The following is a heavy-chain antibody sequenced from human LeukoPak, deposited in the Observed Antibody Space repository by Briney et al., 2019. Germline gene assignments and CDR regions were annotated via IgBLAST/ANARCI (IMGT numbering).Heavy chain of an antibody. J-gene: IGHJ4*02. CDR2: INPNSGGT. Sequence: GASVKVSCKASGYTFTDYYLHWVRQAPGQGLQWTGWINPNSGGTNYAQGRVTMTRDTSISTAYMELRSLRSDDTAVYYCARDRLTKRSYYDILTGYGPHYYFDYWGQGTLVTVSS. CDR3: ARDRLTKRSYYDILTGYGPHYYFDY. CDR1: GYTFTDYY. D-gene: IGHD3-9*01. V-gene: IGHV1-2*02.